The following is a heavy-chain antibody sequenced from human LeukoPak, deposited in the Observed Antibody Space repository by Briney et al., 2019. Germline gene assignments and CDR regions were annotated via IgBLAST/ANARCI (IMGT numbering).Heavy chain of an antibody. CDR1: GYTFTSYY. CDR3: AAEITIFGVGYNWFDP. CDR2: INPSGGST. D-gene: IGHD3-3*01. Sequence: ASVKVSCKASGYTFTSYYMHWVRQAPGQGLEWMGIINPSGGSTSYAQKFQGRVTMTRDTSTSTVYMELSSLRSEDTAVYYCAAEITIFGVGYNWFDPWGQGTLVTVSS. V-gene: IGHV1-46*01. J-gene: IGHJ5*02.